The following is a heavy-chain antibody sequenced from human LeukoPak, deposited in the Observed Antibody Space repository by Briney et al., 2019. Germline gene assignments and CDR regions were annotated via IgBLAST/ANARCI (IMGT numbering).Heavy chain of an antibody. V-gene: IGHV3-48*01. CDR2: ISSSSSTI. CDR1: GFTFSSYN. D-gene: IGHD5-24*01. J-gene: IGHJ5*02. Sequence: GGSLRLSCAASGFTFSSYNMNWVRQAPGKGLEWDSYISSSSSTIYYADSVKGRFTISRDNAKNSLYLQMNSLRAEDTAVYYCARDRDNYPRFWFDPWGQGTLVTVSS. CDR3: ARDRDNYPRFWFDP.